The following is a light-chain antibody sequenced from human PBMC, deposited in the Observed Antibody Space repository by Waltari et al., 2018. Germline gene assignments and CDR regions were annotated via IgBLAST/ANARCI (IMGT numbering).Light chain of an antibody. J-gene: IGLJ2*01. Sequence: QSALTQPASVSGSPGQSITISCTGTSSDVGGYNYVSWYQQHPARAPKLLIYDVSNRPSGVSNPFPGSKSGNTASLTISGLQAEDEADYYCSSYTTSSTVVFGGGTKLTVL. V-gene: IGLV2-14*03. CDR2: DVS. CDR3: SSYTTSSTVV. CDR1: SSDVGGYNY.